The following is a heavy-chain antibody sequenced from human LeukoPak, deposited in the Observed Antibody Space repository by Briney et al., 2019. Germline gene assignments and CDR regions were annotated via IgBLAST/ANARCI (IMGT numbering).Heavy chain of an antibody. V-gene: IGHV3-73*01. D-gene: IGHD1-26*01. Sequence: GGSLRLSCTASGFTFSGSAMHWVRQASGKGLEWVGRIRSKPNSYATAYAASVKGRFTISRDDSKNTAYLQMNSPKTEDTAVYYCTRPYPKDSGSFFDPWGQGTLVTVSS. CDR3: TRPYPKDSGSFFDP. CDR1: GFTFSGSA. CDR2: IRSKPNSYAT. J-gene: IGHJ5*02.